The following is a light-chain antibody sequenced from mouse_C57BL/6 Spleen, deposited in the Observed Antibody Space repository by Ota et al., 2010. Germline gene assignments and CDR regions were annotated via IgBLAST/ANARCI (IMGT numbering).Light chain of an antibody. J-gene: IGKJ2*01. Sequence: DIVMTQSHKFMSTSVGDRVSITCKASQDVSTAVAWYQQKPGQSPTGLIFSASYRYSGVPDRFTGSGSGTEFTLTITNVQSEDLAEYICQQYHSYPYTFGGGTKLEIK. CDR3: QQYHSYPYT. V-gene: IGKV6-15*01. CDR2: SAS. CDR1: QDVSTA.